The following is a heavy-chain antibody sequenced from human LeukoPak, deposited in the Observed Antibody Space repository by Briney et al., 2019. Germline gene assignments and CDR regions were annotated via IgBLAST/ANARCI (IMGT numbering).Heavy chain of an antibody. D-gene: IGHD1-7*01. Sequence: GGSLRLSCAASGFTFTSYWMHWVRQAPGKGLVWVSCLNSDGSSTRYADSVRGRFTISRDNAKNTLYLQMNSLRAEDTAVYYCATGNYHAFDIWGQGTMVTVSS. CDR3: ATGNYHAFDI. CDR2: LNSDGSST. CDR1: GFTFTSYW. J-gene: IGHJ3*02. V-gene: IGHV3-74*01.